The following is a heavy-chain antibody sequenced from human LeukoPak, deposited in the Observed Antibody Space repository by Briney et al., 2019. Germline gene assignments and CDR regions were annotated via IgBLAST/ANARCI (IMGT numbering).Heavy chain of an antibody. Sequence: PGTSVKVSCKTSGFTFSTSAVQWVRQARGQRLEWIGWIIVGSGATNYAQSLQGRFTITRDMSTNTAYMELSSLGSEDSAVYYCAAELYGVYTDCCTFHIWGQGTMVTVSS. CDR2: IIVGSGAT. CDR1: GFTFSTSA. D-gene: IGHD4-17*01. V-gene: IGHV1-58*01. CDR3: AAELYGVYTDCCTFHI. J-gene: IGHJ3*02.